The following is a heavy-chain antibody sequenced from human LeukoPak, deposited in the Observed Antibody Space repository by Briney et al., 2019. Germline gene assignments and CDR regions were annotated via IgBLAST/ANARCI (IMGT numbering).Heavy chain of an antibody. V-gene: IGHV3-53*01. CDR2: IYTGSST. CDR1: GFTVGTSY. CDR3: TRVPYGNYHYYYMDV. D-gene: IGHD3-10*01. J-gene: IGHJ6*03. Sequence: GGSLRLSCEASGFTVGTSYMSWVRQAPGKGLEWVSLIYTGSSTYYTNSVKGRFTISRDNSKNTVYLQMNSLRAEDTAVYYCTRVPYGNYHYYYMDVWGKGATVSVSS.